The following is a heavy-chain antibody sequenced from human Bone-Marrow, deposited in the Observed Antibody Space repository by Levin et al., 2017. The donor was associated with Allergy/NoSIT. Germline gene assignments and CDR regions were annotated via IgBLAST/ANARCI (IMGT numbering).Heavy chain of an antibody. Sequence: GGSLRLSCAASGFVFTNYWMHWVRQAPGKGLMWLSRIDGEGSNTKYVDSVKGRFSISRDNPRNMLYLQVNSLTAEDTGVYFCARDIPGSGALDYWGHGTLVTVSS. V-gene: IGHV3-74*03. CDR1: GFVFTNYW. CDR3: ARDIPGSGALDY. J-gene: IGHJ4*01. CDR2: IDGEGSNT. D-gene: IGHD3-10*01.